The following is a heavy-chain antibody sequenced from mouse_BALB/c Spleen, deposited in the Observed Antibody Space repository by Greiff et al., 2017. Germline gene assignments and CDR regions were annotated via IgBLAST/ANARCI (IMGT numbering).Heavy chain of an antibody. CDR1: GFTFSSFG. Sequence: DVHLVESGGGLVQPGGSRKLSCAASGFTFSSFGMHWVRQAPEKGLEWVAYISSGSSTIYYADTVKGRFTISRDNPKNTLFLQMTSLRSEDTAMYYCARAGKKRDWYFDVWGAGTTVTVSS. CDR3: ARAGKKRDWYFDV. CDR2: ISSGSSTI. J-gene: IGHJ1*01. V-gene: IGHV5-17*02.